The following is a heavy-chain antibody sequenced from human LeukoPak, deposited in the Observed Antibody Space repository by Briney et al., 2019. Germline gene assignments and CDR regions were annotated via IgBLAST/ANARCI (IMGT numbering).Heavy chain of an antibody. CDR1: GGSFSGYY. D-gene: IGHD3-9*01. V-gene: IGHV4-34*01. CDR2: INHSGST. Sequence: SETLSLTCAVYGGSFSGYYWSWIRQPPGKGLEWVGEINHSGSTNYNPSLESRVTISVDTSKNQFSLKLSSVTAADTAVYYCARGPRYFDWLLYMGPDAFDIWGQGTMVTVSS. CDR3: ARGPRYFDWLLYMGPDAFDI. J-gene: IGHJ3*02.